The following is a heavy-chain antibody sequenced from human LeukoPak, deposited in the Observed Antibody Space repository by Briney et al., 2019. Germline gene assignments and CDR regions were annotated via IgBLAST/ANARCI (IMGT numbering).Heavy chain of an antibody. CDR1: GFTFSSYS. D-gene: IGHD3-22*01. CDR3: ARVGYYDSSGYYYYFDY. CDR2: ISSGSIYT. Sequence: KAGGSLRLSCAASGFTFSSYSMNWVSQAPGKGLEWVSSISSGSIYTYYADSVKGRFTISRDNAKNSLYLQMNSLRAEDTAVYYCARVGYYDSSGYYYYFDYWGQGILVTVSS. V-gene: IGHV3-21*01. J-gene: IGHJ4*02.